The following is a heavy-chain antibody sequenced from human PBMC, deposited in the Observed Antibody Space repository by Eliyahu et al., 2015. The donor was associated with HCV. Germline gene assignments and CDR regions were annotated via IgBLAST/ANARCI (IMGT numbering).Heavy chain of an antibody. CDR1: GXSIXSSSYY. CDR3: ARPKHGSGWYWFDP. J-gene: IGHJ5*02. D-gene: IGHD6-19*01. CDR2: IYYSGST. V-gene: IGHV4-39*01. Sequence: QLQLQESGPGLVKPSETLSLTCTXSGXSIXSSSYYWGWIRQPPGKGLEWIGSIYYSGSTYYNPSLKSRVTISVDTSKNQFSLKLSSVTAADTAVYYCARPKHGSGWYWFDPWGQGTLVTVSS.